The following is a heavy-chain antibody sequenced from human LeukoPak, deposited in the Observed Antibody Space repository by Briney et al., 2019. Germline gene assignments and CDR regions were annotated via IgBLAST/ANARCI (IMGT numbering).Heavy chain of an antibody. CDR3: ARGPTIFGVVIKEYYMDV. CDR2: IIPIFGTA. Sequence: SVKVSCKASGGTFSSYAISCVRQAPGQGLEWMGGIIPIFGTANYAQKFQGRVTITTDESTSTAYMELSSLRSEDTAVYYCARGPTIFGVVIKEYYMDVWGKGTTVTVSS. V-gene: IGHV1-69*05. J-gene: IGHJ6*03. CDR1: GGTFSSYA. D-gene: IGHD3-3*01.